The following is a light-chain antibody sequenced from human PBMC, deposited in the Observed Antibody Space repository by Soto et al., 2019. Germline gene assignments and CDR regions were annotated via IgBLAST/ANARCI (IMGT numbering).Light chain of an antibody. V-gene: IGKV3-15*01. Sequence: EIVLTQSPGTLSLSPGERATLSCRASQSVNSAYLAWYQQKPGQAPRLLIYGASTRATGIPARFSGSGSGTEFTLTISSPQSEDYAVYYCHQYNNWPPWTFGQGTKVDI. CDR3: HQYNNWPPWT. CDR1: QSVNSAY. CDR2: GAS. J-gene: IGKJ1*01.